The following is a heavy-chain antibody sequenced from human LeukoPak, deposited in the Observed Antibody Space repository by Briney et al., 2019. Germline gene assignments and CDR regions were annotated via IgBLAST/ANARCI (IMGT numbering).Heavy chain of an antibody. Sequence: ASVNVSCKASGYTFTSYDINWVRQTTGQGLEWMGWMNPNSGNTGYAQKFQGRVTMTRNTSISTAYMELSSLRSEYTAVYYSARRDDYSNYVSYLWYYYHGMDVWGQGTTVTVSS. CDR1: GYTFTSYD. D-gene: IGHD4-11*01. CDR3: ARRDDYSNYVSYLWYYYHGMDV. J-gene: IGHJ6*02. CDR2: MNPNSGNT. V-gene: IGHV1-8*01.